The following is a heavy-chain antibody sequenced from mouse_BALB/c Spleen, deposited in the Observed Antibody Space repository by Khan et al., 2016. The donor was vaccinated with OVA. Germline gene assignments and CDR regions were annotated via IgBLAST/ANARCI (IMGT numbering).Heavy chain of an antibody. D-gene: IGHD2-12*01. V-gene: IGHV3-8*02. J-gene: IGHJ3*01. Sequence: EVQLVESGPSLVKPSQTLSLTCSVTGDSITSGYWNWIRKFPGNKLEYMGYIIYTGYTYYNPSLQSRISITRHTSKNQYDLKLNAVTDEDTATYYWARSTYRYAFVYWGQGTLVTVSA. CDR2: IIYTGYT. CDR3: ARSTYRYAFVY. CDR1: GDSITSGY.